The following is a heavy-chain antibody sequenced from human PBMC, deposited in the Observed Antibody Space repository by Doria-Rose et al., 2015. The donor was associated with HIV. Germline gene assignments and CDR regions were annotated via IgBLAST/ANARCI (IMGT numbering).Heavy chain of an antibody. D-gene: IGHD6-13*01. CDR2: IFSDDER. V-gene: IGHV2-26*01. Sequence: QVTLKESGPVLVKPTETLTLTCTVSGVSLSSPGMGVSWIRQPPGKALEWLANIFSDDERSYKTSLKSRLTISRGTSKSQVLLTRTDMDPVDTATYYCARIKSSRWYHKYYFDFWGQGTLVIVSA. CDR3: ARIKSSRWYHKYYFDF. J-gene: IGHJ4*02. CDR1: GVSLSSPGMG.